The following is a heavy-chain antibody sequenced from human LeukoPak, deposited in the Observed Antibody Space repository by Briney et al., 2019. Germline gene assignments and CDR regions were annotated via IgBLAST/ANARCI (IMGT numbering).Heavy chain of an antibody. CDR2: ISGSGGST. Sequence: PGGSLRLSCAASGFTFSSYAMSWVRQAPGKGLEWVSAISGSGGSTYYADSVKGRFTISRDNSKNTLYLQMNSLRAEDTAVYYCARPTQDGSGWPTKYYFDYWGQGTLVTVSS. V-gene: IGHV3-23*01. D-gene: IGHD6-19*01. CDR3: ARPTQDGSGWPTKYYFDY. J-gene: IGHJ4*02. CDR1: GFTFSSYA.